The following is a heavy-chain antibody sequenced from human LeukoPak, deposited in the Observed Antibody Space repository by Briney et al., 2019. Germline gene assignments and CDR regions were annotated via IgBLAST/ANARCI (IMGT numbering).Heavy chain of an antibody. J-gene: IGHJ4*02. CDR2: IYSGSST. CDR1: GLTVSSNY. Sequence: PGGSLRLSCAASGLTVSSNYMSWVRQAPGKGLEWVSLIYSGSSTYYADSVKGRFTISRDNSKNTLYLQMNSLRAEDTAVYYCARDDRLGIDYWGQGTLVTVSS. V-gene: IGHV3-66*01. CDR3: ARDDRLGIDY. D-gene: IGHD7-27*01.